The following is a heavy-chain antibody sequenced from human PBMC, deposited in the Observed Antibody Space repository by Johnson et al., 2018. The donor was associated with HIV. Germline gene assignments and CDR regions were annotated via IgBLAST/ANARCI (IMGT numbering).Heavy chain of an antibody. CDR3: ARAEPWDRRHYAFDI. D-gene: IGHD1-1*01. J-gene: IGHJ3*02. V-gene: IGHV3-11*01. CDR1: GFTFSDYY. Sequence: QVQLVESGGGLVQPGGSLRLSCAASGFTFSDYYMSWIRQAPGKGLEWVSYISSIGSTIYYAASVKGRFTISRDNAKNSLYLQMNSLRAEDTAVYYCARAEPWDRRHYAFDIWGQGTVVTVSS. CDR2: ISSIGSTI.